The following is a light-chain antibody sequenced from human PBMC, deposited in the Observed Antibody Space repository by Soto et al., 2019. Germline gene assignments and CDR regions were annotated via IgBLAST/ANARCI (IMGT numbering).Light chain of an antibody. CDR3: QQYGSSVWT. V-gene: IGKV3-20*01. Sequence: EIVLTQSPGTLSLSPGERATLSCRASQSVTSNYVAWYQQRLGQAPRLILFGASSRATGIPDRFSGSGSGTDVSLTISRLEPEDFAVYYCQQYGSSVWTFGQGTKVEIK. CDR1: QSVTSNY. CDR2: GAS. J-gene: IGKJ1*01.